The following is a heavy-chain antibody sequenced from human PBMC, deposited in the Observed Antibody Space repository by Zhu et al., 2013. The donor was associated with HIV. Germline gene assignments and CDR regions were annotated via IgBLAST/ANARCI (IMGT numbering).Heavy chain of an antibody. CDR3: AKDPAVGYFDL. V-gene: IGHV3-30*18. CDR2: ISYDGSNK. Sequence: VQLVESGGGVVQPGRSLRLSCAASGFTFSSYGMHWVRQAPGKGLEWVAVISYDGSNKYYADSVKGRFTISRDNSKNTLYLQMNSLRAEDTAVYYCAKDPAVGYFDLWGLAPWSLSPQ. CDR1: GFTFSSYG. J-gene: IGHJ2*01.